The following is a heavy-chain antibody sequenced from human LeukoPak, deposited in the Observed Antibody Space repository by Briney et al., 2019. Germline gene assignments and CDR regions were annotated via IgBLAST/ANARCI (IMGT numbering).Heavy chain of an antibody. J-gene: IGHJ4*02. CDR3: ASPSCGGDCYSLPFDY. CDR1: GYSISSGYY. D-gene: IGHD2-21*02. Sequence: SETLSLTCTVSGYSISSGYYWGWIRQPPGRGLAWIGSIYHSGSTYYNPSLKSRVTISVDTSKNPFSLKLSSVTAADTAVYYCASPSCGGDCYSLPFDYWGQGTLVTVSS. CDR2: IYHSGST. V-gene: IGHV4-38-2*02.